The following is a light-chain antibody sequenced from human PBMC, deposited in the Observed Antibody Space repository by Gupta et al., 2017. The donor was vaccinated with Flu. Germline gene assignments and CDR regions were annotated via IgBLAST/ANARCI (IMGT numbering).Light chain of an antibody. V-gene: IGLV1-47*01. J-gene: IGLJ3*02. CDR2: RNN. CDR3: AAWDDSLSGRGV. CDR1: SSNIGSNY. Sequence: QPVLTQPPSPSGTPGQRVTISCSGSSSNIGSNYVCWYQQLPGTAPKLLIYRNNQRPSGVPDRFSGSKSGTSASLAISGLRSEDEADYYCAAWDDSLSGRGVFGGGTKLTVL.